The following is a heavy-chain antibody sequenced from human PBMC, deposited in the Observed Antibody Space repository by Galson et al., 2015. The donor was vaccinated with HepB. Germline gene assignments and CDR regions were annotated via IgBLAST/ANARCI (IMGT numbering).Heavy chain of an antibody. CDR2: IYSVGRA. J-gene: IGHJ6*02. CDR1: GFTVRRNY. V-gene: IGHV3-53*01. D-gene: IGHD1-1*01. CDR3: ARETTDYYGMDV. Sequence: SLRLSCAASGFTVRRNYMSWVRQAPGKGLEWVSTIYSVGRAYYADSVKGRFTVSRDNSNNTLYLQMNSLRAEDTAVYYCARETTDYYGMDVWGQGTKVTVSS.